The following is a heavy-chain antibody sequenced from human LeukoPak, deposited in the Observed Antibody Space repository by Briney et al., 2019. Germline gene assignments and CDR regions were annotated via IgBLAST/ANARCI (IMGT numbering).Heavy chain of an antibody. CDR1: GFTFSSYA. Sequence: GGSLRLSCAASGFTFSSYAMSWVRQAPGKGLEWVSAISGSGGSTYYADSVKGRFTISRDNSKNTLYLQMNSLRAEDTAVYYCAKDRHRGYSYGADFDYWGRGTLVTVSS. J-gene: IGHJ4*02. V-gene: IGHV3-23*01. D-gene: IGHD5-18*01. CDR2: ISGSGGST. CDR3: AKDRHRGYSYGADFDY.